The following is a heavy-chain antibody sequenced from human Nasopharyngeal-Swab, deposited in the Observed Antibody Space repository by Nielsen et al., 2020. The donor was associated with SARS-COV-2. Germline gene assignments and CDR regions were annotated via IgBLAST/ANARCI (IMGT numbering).Heavy chain of an antibody. CDR3: ARDSDTNSQYSQFDY. J-gene: IGHJ4*02. CDR1: GFSFRDYG. Sequence: GGSLRLSCVASGFSFRDYGMHWVRQTPGKGLEWVAVIWYDGIKKYYGDSVKGRFTISGDISMNTLYLQMNSLRVEDTAVYYCARDSDTNSQYSQFDYWGQGTQVTVSS. V-gene: IGHV3-33*01. D-gene: IGHD2-15*01. CDR2: IWYDGIKK.